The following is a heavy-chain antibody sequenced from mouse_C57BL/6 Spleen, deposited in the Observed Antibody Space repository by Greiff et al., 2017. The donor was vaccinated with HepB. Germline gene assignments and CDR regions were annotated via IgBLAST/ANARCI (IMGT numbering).Heavy chain of an antibody. CDR3: TTYSLDY. V-gene: IGHV14-4*01. CDR1: GFNIKDDY. J-gene: IGHJ4*01. Sequence: EVQLQQSGAELVRPGASVKLSCTASGFNIKDDYMHWVKQRPEQGLEWIGWIDPENGDTEYASKFQGKATITADTSSNTAYLQLSSLTSEDTAVYYCTTYSLDYWGQGTSVTVSS. CDR2: IDPENGDT.